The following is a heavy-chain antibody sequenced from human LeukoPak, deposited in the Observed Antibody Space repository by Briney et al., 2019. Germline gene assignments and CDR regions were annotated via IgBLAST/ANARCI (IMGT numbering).Heavy chain of an antibody. D-gene: IGHD2-2*01. J-gene: IGHJ5*02. CDR1: GFTVSSNY. CDR2: IYSGGST. CDR3: ARVVVPAAMSLVSWFDP. Sequence: GGSLRLSCAASGFTVSSNYMSWVRQAPGKGLEWVSVIYSGGSTYYADSVKGRFTISRDNSKNTLYLQMNSLRAEDTAVYYCARVVVPAAMSLVSWFDPWGQGTLVTVSS. V-gene: IGHV3-53*01.